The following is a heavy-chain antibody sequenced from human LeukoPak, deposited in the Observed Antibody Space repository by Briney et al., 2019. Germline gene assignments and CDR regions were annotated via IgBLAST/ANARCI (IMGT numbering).Heavy chain of an antibody. J-gene: IGHJ3*02. V-gene: IGHV3-7*01. D-gene: IGHD6-13*01. CDR1: GFTFSSYW. Sequence: GGSLRLSCAASGFTFSSYWMSWVRQAPGKGLEWVANIKQDGSEKYYVDSVKGRFTISRDNSKNTLYLQMNSLRAEDTAVYYCAKDYGYSSSWGSIDAFDIWGQGTMVTVSS. CDR3: AKDYGYSSSWGSIDAFDI. CDR2: IKQDGSEK.